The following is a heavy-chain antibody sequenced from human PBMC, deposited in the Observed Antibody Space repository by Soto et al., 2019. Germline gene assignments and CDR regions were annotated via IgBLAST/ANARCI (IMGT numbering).Heavy chain of an antibody. CDR2: IYYSGST. CDR3: ARTYGYDAFDI. Sequence: QVQLQESGPGLVKPSETLSLTCTVSGGSISSYYWSWIRQPPGKGLEWIGYIYYSGSTNYNPSLKSLVTISVDSSTNQFSLKPRSVTAADTAVYDCARTYGYDAFDIWGQGTMVTVSS. V-gene: IGHV4-59*01. D-gene: IGHD4-17*01. CDR1: GGSISSYY. J-gene: IGHJ3*02.